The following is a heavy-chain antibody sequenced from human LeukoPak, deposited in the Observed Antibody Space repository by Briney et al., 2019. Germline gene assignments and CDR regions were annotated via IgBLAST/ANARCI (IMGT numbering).Heavy chain of an antibody. CDR3: ARGRTRATANGP. CDR1: GGSISSYY. V-gene: IGHV4-4*09. Sequence: SETLSLTCTVSGGSISSYYWSWIRQPPGKGLEWIGYIYTSGSTNYNPSLKSRVTISVDTSKNQFSLKLSSVTAADTAVYYCARGRTRATANGPWGQGTLVTVSS. D-gene: IGHD1-1*01. J-gene: IGHJ4*02. CDR2: IYTSGST.